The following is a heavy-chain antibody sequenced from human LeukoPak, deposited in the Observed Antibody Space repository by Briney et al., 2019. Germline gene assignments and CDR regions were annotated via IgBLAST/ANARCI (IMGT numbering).Heavy chain of an antibody. CDR1: GYSFTSYW. Sequence: KRGESLKISCKGSGYSFTSYWIGWVRQMPGKGLEWMGIIYPGDSDTRYSPSFQGQVTISADKSISTAYLQWSSLKASDTAMYYCARQGPPESSSFYYYYYMDVWGKGTTVTVSS. V-gene: IGHV5-51*01. CDR3: ARQGPPESSSFYYYYYMDV. D-gene: IGHD6-6*01. J-gene: IGHJ6*03. CDR2: IYPGDSDT.